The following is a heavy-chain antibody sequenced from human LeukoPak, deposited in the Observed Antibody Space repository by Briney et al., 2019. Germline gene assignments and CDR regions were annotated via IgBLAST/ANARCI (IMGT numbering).Heavy chain of an antibody. CDR2: ISNSAGST. J-gene: IGHJ4*02. CDR1: GFTFSSYA. CDR3: ARERSSSGYPDDY. V-gene: IGHV3-23*01. Sequence: PGGSLRLSCAASGFTFSSYAMSWVRQAPGKGLEWVSVISNSAGSTFYADSVKGRFTISRDNSKNTLYLQMNSLRAEDTAVYYCARERSSSGYPDDYWGQGTLVTVSS. D-gene: IGHD3-22*01.